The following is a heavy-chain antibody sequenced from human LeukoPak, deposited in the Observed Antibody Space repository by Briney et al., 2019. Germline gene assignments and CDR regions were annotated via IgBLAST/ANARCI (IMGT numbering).Heavy chain of an antibody. CDR1: GGSISSGDYY. D-gene: IGHD1-7*01. CDR2: IYYSGST. Sequence: SETLSLTCTVSGGSISSGDYYWSWIRQPPGKGLEWIGYIYYSGSTYYNPSLKSRVTISVDTSKNQFSLKLSSVTAADTAVYYCARVGSITGTTYFDYWGQGTLVTVSS. V-gene: IGHV4-30-4*02. CDR3: ARVGSITGTTYFDY. J-gene: IGHJ4*02.